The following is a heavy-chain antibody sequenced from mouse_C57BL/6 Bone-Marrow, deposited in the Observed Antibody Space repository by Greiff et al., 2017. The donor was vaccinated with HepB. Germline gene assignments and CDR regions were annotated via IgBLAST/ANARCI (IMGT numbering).Heavy chain of an antibody. Sequence: VQLQQSGPGLVAPSQSLSITCTVSGFSLTSYAISWVRQPPGKGLEWLGVIWTGGGTNYNSALKSRLSISKDNSKSQVFLKMNSLQTDDTARYYCARNRRDYYGSSYWYFDVWGTGTTVTVSS. V-gene: IGHV2-9-1*01. CDR3: ARNRRDYYGSSYWYFDV. D-gene: IGHD1-1*01. CDR1: GFSLTSYA. CDR2: IWTGGGT. J-gene: IGHJ1*03.